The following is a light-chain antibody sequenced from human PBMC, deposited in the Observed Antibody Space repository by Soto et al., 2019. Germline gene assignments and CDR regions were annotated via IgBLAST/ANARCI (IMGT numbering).Light chain of an antibody. CDR2: DAS. J-gene: IGKJ5*01. Sequence: EIVLTQSPATLSLSPGEGATLSCRARQTVTIYLAWYQQKPGQAPRLLIYDASNRATGIPARFSGSGSGTDFTLTISILEPEDFAVYYCQQRSDWPITFGQGTRLEIK. CDR1: QTVTIY. CDR3: QQRSDWPIT. V-gene: IGKV3-11*01.